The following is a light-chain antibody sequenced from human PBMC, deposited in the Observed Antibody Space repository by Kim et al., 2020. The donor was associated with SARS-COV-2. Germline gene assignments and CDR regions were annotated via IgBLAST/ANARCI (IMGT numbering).Light chain of an antibody. CDR2: GAS. CDR1: QSVSSSY. J-gene: IGKJ1*01. Sequence: PGERATLSCRASQSVSSSYLAWYQQKPGPAPRLLIYGASSRATGIPDRFSGSGSGTDFTLTISRLEPEDFAVYYCQQYGSSPRTFGQGTKVDIK. CDR3: QQYGSSPRT. V-gene: IGKV3-20*01.